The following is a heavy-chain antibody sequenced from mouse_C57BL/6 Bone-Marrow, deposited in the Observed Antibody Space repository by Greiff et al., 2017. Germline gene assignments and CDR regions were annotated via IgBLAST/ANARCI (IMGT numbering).Heavy chain of an antibody. CDR1: GYTFTSYW. CDR3: ARDSNLDY. Sequence: QVQLKQPGAELVRPGTSVKLSCKASGYTFTSYWMHWVKQRPGQGLEWIGVIDPSDSYTKYNQKFKGKATLTVDTSSRTAYMQLSSLASDDSAFYYCARDSNLDYWGQGTTLTVSS. CDR2: IDPSDSYT. D-gene: IGHD2-5*01. V-gene: IGHV1-59*01. J-gene: IGHJ2*01.